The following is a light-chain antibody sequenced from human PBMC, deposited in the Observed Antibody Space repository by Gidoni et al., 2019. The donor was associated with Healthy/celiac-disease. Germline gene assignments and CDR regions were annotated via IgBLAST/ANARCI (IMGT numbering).Light chain of an antibody. CDR3: MQALQTLFT. V-gene: IGKV2-28*01. CDR1: QSLLHSNGSNY. J-gene: IGKJ3*01. CDR2: LGS. Sequence: DLVMTQSPLSLPVTPGEPASISCRSSQSLLHSNGSNYLDWYLQKPGQSPQLLIDLGSNRAAGVPDRFSGRGSGTDFTLKISRVEAEDVGVYYGMQALQTLFTFGPGTKVDIK.